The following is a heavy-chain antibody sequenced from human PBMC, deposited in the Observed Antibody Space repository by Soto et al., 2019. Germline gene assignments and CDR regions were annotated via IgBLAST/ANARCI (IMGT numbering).Heavy chain of an antibody. J-gene: IGHJ5*02. CDR3: GTQYYGSGKAQIDP. CDR1: GGSISSGDYY. Sequence: HVQLQESGPGLVKPSQTLSLPCTVSGGSISSGDYYWSWIRQPPGKGLAWIGYIDYSGSTYYNPSLKSRVTISVDPSKNQSSLKLSSVTAADTAVYYCGTQYYGSGKAQIDPCGQGTLVTVSS. D-gene: IGHD3-10*01. CDR2: IDYSGST. V-gene: IGHV4-30-4*01.